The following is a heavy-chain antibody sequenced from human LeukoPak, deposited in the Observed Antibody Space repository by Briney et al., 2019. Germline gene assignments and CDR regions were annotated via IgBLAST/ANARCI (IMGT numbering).Heavy chain of an antibody. D-gene: IGHD2-2*01. Sequence: GESLKISCKGSGYSFTNYWIGWVRQMPGKGLEWMGIIYPADSDTRYSPSFQGQVTISADKSIRTACLQWSSLKASDTAMYYCARRVVLADMGGTGEAFDYWGQGTLVTVSS. J-gene: IGHJ4*02. CDR3: ARRVVLADMGGTGEAFDY. V-gene: IGHV5-51*01. CDR1: GYSFTNYW. CDR2: IYPADSDT.